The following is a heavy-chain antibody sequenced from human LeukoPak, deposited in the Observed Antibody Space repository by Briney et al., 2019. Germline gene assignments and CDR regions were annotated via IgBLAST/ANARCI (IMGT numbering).Heavy chain of an antibody. V-gene: IGHV1-2*02. CDR3: ARPAAREYKGSNWFDP. Sequence: ASVKVSCKASGYTFTGYYMHWVRQAPGQGLEWMGWINPNSGGTNYAQKFQGRVTMTRDTSISTAYMELSRLRSDDTAVYYCARPAAREYKGSNWFDPWGQGTLVTVSS. CDR2: INPNSGGT. CDR1: GYTFTGYY. D-gene: IGHD6-13*01. J-gene: IGHJ5*02.